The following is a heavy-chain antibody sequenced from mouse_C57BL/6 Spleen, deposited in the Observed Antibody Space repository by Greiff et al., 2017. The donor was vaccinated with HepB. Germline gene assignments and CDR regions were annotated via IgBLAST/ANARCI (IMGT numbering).Heavy chain of an antibody. J-gene: IGHJ4*01. CDR2: ISSGGSYT. CDR3: ARDRHAMDY. V-gene: IGHV5-6*01. CDR1: GFTFSSYG. Sequence: EVQVVESGGDLVKPGGSLKLSCAASGFTFSSYGMSWVRQTPDKRLEWVATISSGGSYTYYPDSVKGRFTISRDNAKNTLYLQMSSLKSEDTAMYYCARDRHAMDYWGQGTSVTVSS.